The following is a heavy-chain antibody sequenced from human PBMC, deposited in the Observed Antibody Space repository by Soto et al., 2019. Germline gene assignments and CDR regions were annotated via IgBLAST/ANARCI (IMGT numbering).Heavy chain of an antibody. Sequence: QVQLQESGPGLVKPSQTLSLACTVSGGSVGSGAYYYSWIRQPPGKGLEWIGYIYDSGITNYTPSLTGRVTMSLDRSNNQVSLKLSSVTAADTAVYFCARDVAHGYTENVWGQGTMVTVSS. J-gene: IGHJ3*01. V-gene: IGHV4-30-4*01. CDR3: ARDVAHGYTENV. CDR2: IYDSGIT. D-gene: IGHD5-18*01. CDR1: GGSVGSGAYY.